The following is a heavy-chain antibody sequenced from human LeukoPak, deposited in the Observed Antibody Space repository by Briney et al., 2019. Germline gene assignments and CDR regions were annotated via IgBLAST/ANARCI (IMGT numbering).Heavy chain of an antibody. Sequence: GGSLRLSCVASGFTVSSNYMNWVRPAPGKGLEWVSVIYSGGSTYYADSVKGRFTISRDNSKNTLYLQMNSLRAEDTAVYYCASSGATIWEFDYWGQGTLVTVSS. CDR1: GFTVSSNY. V-gene: IGHV3-53*01. CDR2: IYSGGST. D-gene: IGHD5-12*01. CDR3: ASSGATIWEFDY. J-gene: IGHJ4*02.